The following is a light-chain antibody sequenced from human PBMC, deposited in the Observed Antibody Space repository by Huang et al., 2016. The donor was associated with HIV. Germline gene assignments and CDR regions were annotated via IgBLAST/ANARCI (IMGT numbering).Light chain of an antibody. V-gene: IGKV1-39*01. CDR3: QQSYSLLT. Sequence: DIQMTQSPSSLSASVGDRVTITCRASQSLSSYLNWYQQKPGKAPKLLMYAASSLQSGVPSRFSGSGSGTDFTLTISSLQPEDFATYYCQQSYSLLTFGGGTKVEIK. J-gene: IGKJ4*01. CDR1: QSLSSY. CDR2: AAS.